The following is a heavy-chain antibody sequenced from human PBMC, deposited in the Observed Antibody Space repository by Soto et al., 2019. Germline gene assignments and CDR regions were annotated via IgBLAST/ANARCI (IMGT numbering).Heavy chain of an antibody. CDR2: IYSGGST. J-gene: IGHJ3*02. D-gene: IGHD1-26*01. CDR1: GFTVSSNY. Sequence: GGSLRLSCAASGFTVSSNYMSWVRQAPGKGLEWVSVIYSGGSTYYADSVKGRFTISRDNSKNTLYLQMNSLRAEDTAVYYCARGPYSGSYYAFDIWGQGTMVTVSS. CDR3: ARGPYSGSYYAFDI. V-gene: IGHV3-66*02.